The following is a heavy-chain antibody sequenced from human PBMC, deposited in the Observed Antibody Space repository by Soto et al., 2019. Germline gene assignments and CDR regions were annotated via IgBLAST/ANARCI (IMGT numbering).Heavy chain of an antibody. CDR1: GFTVSNAW. D-gene: IGHD6-13*01. J-gene: IGHJ4*02. V-gene: IGHV3-15*01. CDR2: IKSKTDGGTV. CDR3: TTDQGNSRSYYYFDY. Sequence: EVQLVESGGGLVKPGGTLRLSCEASGFTVSNAWMSWVRQAPGKGLEGVGRIKSKTDGGTVDYAAAVKGRFTISRDESKNTLYLQLNSLKTEDTAVYFCTTDQGNSRSYYYFDYWGQGALVTVSS.